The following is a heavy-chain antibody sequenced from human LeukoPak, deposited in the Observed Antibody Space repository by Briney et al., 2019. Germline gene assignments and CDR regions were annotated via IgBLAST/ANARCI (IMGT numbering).Heavy chain of an antibody. CDR2: IWYDGSNK. CDR1: GFTFSSYG. Sequence: GGSLRLSCAASGFTFSSYGMHWVRQAPGKGLEWVAVIWYDGSNKYYADSAKGRFTISRDNSKNTLYLQMNSLRAEDTAVYYCARSDIVVVVAADYWGQGTLVTVSS. V-gene: IGHV3-33*01. D-gene: IGHD2-15*01. J-gene: IGHJ4*02. CDR3: ARSDIVVVVAADY.